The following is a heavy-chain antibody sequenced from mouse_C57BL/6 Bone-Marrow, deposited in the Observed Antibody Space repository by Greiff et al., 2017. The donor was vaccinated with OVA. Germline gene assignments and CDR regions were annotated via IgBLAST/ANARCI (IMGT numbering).Heavy chain of an antibody. CDR3: TRDPKPPYYGRYYYAMDY. CDR2: ISSGGDYI. D-gene: IGHD1-1*01. Sequence: EVKLMESGEGLVKPGGSLKLSCAASGFTFSSYAMSWVRQTPEKRLEWVAYISSGGDYIYYADTVKGRFTISRDNARNTLYLQMSSLKSEDTAMYYCTRDPKPPYYGRYYYAMDYWGQGTSVTVSS. CDR1: GFTFSSYA. V-gene: IGHV5-9-1*02. J-gene: IGHJ4*01.